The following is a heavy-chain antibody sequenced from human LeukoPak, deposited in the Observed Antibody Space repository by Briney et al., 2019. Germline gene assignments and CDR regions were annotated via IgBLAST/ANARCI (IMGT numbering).Heavy chain of an antibody. Sequence: GGSLRLSCAASGFTFSDYYMSWIRQAPGKGLEYVSLISSSGSTKYYADSVKGRFTISRDNAKNTLYLQMNSLRAEDTALYYCAKVFPTVTTAYWGQGTLVTVSS. CDR3: AKVFPTVTTAY. CDR1: GFTFSDYY. D-gene: IGHD4-17*01. CDR2: ISSSGSTK. J-gene: IGHJ4*02. V-gene: IGHV3-11*01.